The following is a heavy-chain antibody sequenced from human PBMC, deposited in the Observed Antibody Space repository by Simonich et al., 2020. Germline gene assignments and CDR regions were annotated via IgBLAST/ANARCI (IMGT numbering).Heavy chain of an antibody. J-gene: IGHJ4*02. Sequence: EVQLVESGGGLVQPGGSLRLSCAASGFTFSSYEMNWVRQAPGKGLEWFSYSRSSCSTIYYADSVKGRLTISRDNAKNSLYLQMNSLRAEDTAVYYCARHYYGDYYFDYWGQGTLVTVSS. CDR2: SRSSCSTI. D-gene: IGHD4-17*01. CDR1: GFTFSSYE. V-gene: IGHV3-48*03. CDR3: ARHYYGDYYFDY.